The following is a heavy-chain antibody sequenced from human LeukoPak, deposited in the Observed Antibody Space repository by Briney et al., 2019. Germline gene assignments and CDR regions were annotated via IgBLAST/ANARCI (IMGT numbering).Heavy chain of an antibody. CDR3: AKDKDYGSGTLDYYGMDV. Sequence: GGSLRLSCAASGFTFDDYAMHWVRQAPGKGLEWVSGISWNSGSIGYADSVKGRFTISRDNAKNSLYLQMNSLGAEDMALYYCAKDKDYGSGTLDYYGMDVWGQGTTVTVSS. V-gene: IGHV3-9*03. CDR1: GFTFDDYA. D-gene: IGHD3-16*01. J-gene: IGHJ6*02. CDR2: ISWNSGSI.